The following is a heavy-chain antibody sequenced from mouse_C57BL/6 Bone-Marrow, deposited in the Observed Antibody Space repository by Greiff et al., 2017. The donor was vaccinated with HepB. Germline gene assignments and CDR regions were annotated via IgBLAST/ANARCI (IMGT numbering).Heavy chain of an antibody. V-gene: IGHV5-12*01. D-gene: IGHD2-10*02. CDR2: ISNGGGST. CDR3: ARRVWGAFAY. Sequence: EVKLMESGGGLVQPGGSLKLSCAASGFTFSDYYMYWVRQTPEKRLEWVAYISNGGGSTYYPDTVKGRFTISRDNAKNTPYLQMSRLKSEDTAMYYCARRVWGAFAYWGQGTLVTVSA. CDR1: GFTFSDYY. J-gene: IGHJ3*01.